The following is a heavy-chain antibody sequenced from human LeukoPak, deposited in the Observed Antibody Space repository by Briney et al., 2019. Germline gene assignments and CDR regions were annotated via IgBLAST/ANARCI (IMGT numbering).Heavy chain of an antibody. D-gene: IGHD6-6*01. CDR1: GYSFTSNY. J-gene: IGHJ4*02. Sequence: ASVKVSCKASGYSFTSNYIHWVRQAPGQGLEWMGIINPSGGSTSYAQKFQGRVTMTRDTSTSTVYMELSSLRSEDTAVYYCARTAGRAFDYWGQGTLVTVSS. CDR2: INPSGGST. CDR3: ARTAGRAFDY. V-gene: IGHV1-46*01.